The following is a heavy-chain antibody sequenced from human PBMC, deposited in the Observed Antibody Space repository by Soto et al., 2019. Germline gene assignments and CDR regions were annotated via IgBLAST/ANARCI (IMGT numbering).Heavy chain of an antibody. Sequence: ASVKVSCKASGGTFSSYAISWVRQAPGQGLEWMGGIIPIFGTANYAQKFQGRVTITADEPTSTAYMELSSLRSEDTAVYYCARDLGRDGYNYPFDYWGQGTLVTVSS. J-gene: IGHJ4*02. CDR3: ARDLGRDGYNYPFDY. D-gene: IGHD5-12*01. CDR1: GGTFSSYA. V-gene: IGHV1-69*13. CDR2: IIPIFGTA.